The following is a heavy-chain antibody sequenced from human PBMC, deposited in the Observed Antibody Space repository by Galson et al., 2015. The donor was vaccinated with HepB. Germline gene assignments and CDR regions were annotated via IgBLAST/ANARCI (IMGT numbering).Heavy chain of an antibody. CDR2: IYYSGST. V-gene: IGHV4-39*07. D-gene: IGHD3-10*01. CDR3: ARDGVLSKDGYYGMDV. J-gene: IGHJ6*02. Sequence: SETLSLTCTVSGGSISSSSYYWGWIRQPPGKGLEWIGGIYYSGSTYYNPSLKSRVTISVDTSKNQFSLKLSSVTAADTAVYYCARDGVLSKDGYYGMDVWGQGTTVTVSS. CDR1: GGSISSSSYY.